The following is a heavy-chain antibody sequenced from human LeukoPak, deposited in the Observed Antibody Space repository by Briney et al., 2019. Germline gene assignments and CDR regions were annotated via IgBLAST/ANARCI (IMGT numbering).Heavy chain of an antibody. CDR3: AREMGSVYFDY. Sequence: GGSLRLSCAASGFSFGSYGIHSVRQTPGKGLEWVAVVSYDGSNKDYSDSVKGRFTISRDNSKNTVSLQMNSLRVEDTAVYYCAREMGSVYFDYWGQGTLVTVSS. V-gene: IGHV3-33*01. CDR2: VSYDGSNK. CDR1: GFSFGSYG. J-gene: IGHJ4*02. D-gene: IGHD3-10*01.